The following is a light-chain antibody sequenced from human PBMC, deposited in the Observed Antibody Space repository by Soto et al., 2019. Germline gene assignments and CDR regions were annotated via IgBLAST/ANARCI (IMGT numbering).Light chain of an antibody. V-gene: IGKV1-5*01. CDR3: HQYNKWPPGT. J-gene: IGKJ1*01. CDR2: DAS. CDR1: QSITTF. Sequence: DIQMTQSPSTLSASIGDRVTVTCRASQSITTFLAWYQQKPGKAPQILIYDASKLEPGVPSRLSGGGSGTEYTLTIGSLQSEDFAVYYCHQYNKWPPGTFGQGTKVDI.